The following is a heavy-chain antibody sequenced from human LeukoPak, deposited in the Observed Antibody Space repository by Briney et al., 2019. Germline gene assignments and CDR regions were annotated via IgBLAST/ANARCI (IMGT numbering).Heavy chain of an antibody. J-gene: IGHJ4*02. CDR1: GFTFSNYW. CDR3: ARENQAGPFDY. CDR2: INKDGSEK. V-gene: IGHV3-7*03. Sequence: GGSLRLSCAASGFTFSNYWMSWVRQAPGKGLEWVANINKDGSEKYYVDSVKGRFTISRDNAKNSLYLQMNSLRVEDTAVYYCARENQAGPFDYWGQGTLVTVSS.